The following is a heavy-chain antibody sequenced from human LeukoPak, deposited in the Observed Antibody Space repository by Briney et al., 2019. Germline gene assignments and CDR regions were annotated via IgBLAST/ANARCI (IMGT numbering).Heavy chain of an antibody. Sequence: PSETLSLTCAVYGESFSGYYWNWIRQPPGKGLEWIGEINHSGSTNYNPSLKSRVTLSVDTSKNHFSLKLTSVTAADTAGYYCARGGYSSSSRGHYYYYMGVWGKGTTVTVSS. D-gene: IGHD6-6*01. CDR1: GESFSGYY. CDR3: ARGGYSSSSRGHYYYYMGV. CDR2: INHSGST. V-gene: IGHV4-34*01. J-gene: IGHJ6*03.